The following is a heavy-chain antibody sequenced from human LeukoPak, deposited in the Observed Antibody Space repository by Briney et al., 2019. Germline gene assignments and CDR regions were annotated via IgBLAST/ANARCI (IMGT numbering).Heavy chain of an antibody. D-gene: IGHD4-11*01. V-gene: IGHV1-3*02. CDR1: GYTFTSYA. Sequence: ASVKVSCKASGYTFTSYAMHWVRQAPGQRLEWMGWSNAGNGNTKYSQEFQGRVTITRDTSASTAYMELSSLRSEDTAVYYCARDLWTTVTYNWFDPWGQGTLVTVSS. CDR3: ARDLWTTVTYNWFDP. CDR2: SNAGNGNT. J-gene: IGHJ5*02.